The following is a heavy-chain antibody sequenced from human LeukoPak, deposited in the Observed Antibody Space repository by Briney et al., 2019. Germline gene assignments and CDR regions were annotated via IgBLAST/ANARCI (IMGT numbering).Heavy chain of an antibody. CDR1: GGSISGYY. V-gene: IGHV4-4*07. D-gene: IGHD3-22*01. Sequence: SETLSLTCTVSGGSISGYYWSWIRQPAGKGLEWIGRIYASGSTNYNPSLKSRVTMSVDTSKNQFSLKLSSVTAADTAVYYCAGKVYYYDSSGYSNWYFDLWGRGTLVTVSS. J-gene: IGHJ2*01. CDR2: IYASGST. CDR3: AGKVYYYDSSGYSNWYFDL.